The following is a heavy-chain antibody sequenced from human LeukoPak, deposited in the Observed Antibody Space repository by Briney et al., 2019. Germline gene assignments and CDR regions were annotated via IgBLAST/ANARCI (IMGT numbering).Heavy chain of an antibody. Sequence: PSETLSLICTVSGGSISSSSYYWGWIRQPPGKGLEWIGSIYYSGSTYYNPSPKSRVTISVDTSKNQFSLKLSSVTAADTAVYYCARHDSSGYYYYYYGMDVWGQGTTVTASS. V-gene: IGHV4-39*01. J-gene: IGHJ6*02. CDR3: ARHDSSGYYYYYYGMDV. D-gene: IGHD3-22*01. CDR1: GGSISSSSYY. CDR2: IYYSGST.